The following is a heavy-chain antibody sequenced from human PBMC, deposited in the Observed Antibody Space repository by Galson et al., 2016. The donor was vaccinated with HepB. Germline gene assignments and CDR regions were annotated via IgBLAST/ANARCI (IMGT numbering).Heavy chain of an antibody. D-gene: IGHD3-10*01. Sequence: SLRLSCAASGFTFSRYSAHWVRQAPGKGLEWVPVISQDGSNKFYADSVMGRFTISRDNSKNTLYLEMNSLRPEDTAVYYCARGAYLWFHNKGEYYFDYWGQGTLVTVSS. CDR3: ARGAYLWFHNKGEYYFDY. V-gene: IGHV3-30*04. CDR2: ISQDGSNK. J-gene: IGHJ4*02. CDR1: GFTFSRYS.